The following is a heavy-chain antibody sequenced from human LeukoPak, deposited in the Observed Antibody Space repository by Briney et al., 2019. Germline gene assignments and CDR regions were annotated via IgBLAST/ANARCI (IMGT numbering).Heavy chain of an antibody. CDR2: INHSGST. J-gene: IGHJ6*03. Sequence: SETLSLTCTVSGDSIRTNNYCWGWIRQPPGKGLEWIGEINHSGSTNYNPSLKSRVTISVDTSKNQFSLNRISVTAADTAYYMDVWGKRTTVTGSS. V-gene: IGHV4-39*07. CDR3: V. CDR1: GDSIRTNNYC.